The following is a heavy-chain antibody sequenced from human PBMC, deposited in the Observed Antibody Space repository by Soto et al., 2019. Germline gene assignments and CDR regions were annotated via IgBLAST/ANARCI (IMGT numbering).Heavy chain of an antibody. CDR3: ARGRGYGSNYVFDF. CDR2: LWSHGNTY. V-gene: IGHV3-33*01. CDR1: AFTFSTYR. Sequence: GGSLRLSCTPAAFTFSTYRMHCVRQAPSKGLECVATLWSHGNTYSYKDSIQGRYAVFRDNSKNTVFQQRNTRRAEDTATYYCARGRGYGSNYVFDFWGLGTLVAVAS. D-gene: IGHD4-4*01. J-gene: IGHJ4*02.